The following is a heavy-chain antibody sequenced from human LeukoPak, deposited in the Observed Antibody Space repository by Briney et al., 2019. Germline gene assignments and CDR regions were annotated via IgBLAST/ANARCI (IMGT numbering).Heavy chain of an antibody. D-gene: IGHD1-26*01. V-gene: IGHV3-30-3*01. CDR2: ISYDGSNK. J-gene: IGHJ4*02. Sequence: PGRSLRVSCAASGFTFSSYAMHWVRQAPCKGLEWVAVISYDGSNKYYADSVKGRFTISRDNSKNTLYLQMNSLRAEDTAVYYCARSRSGSYNIDYWGQGTLVTVSS. CDR1: GFTFSSYA. CDR3: ARSRSGSYNIDY.